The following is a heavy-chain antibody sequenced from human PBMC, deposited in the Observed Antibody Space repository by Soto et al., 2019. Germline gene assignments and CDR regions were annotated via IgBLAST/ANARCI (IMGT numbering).Heavy chain of an antibody. D-gene: IGHD3-16*02. CDR2: INPNSGGT. V-gene: IGHV1-2*04. CDR3: ARAAYDYVWWSYLRY. Sequence: QVQLVQSGAEVKKPGASVKVSCKASGYTFTGYYMHWVRQAPGQGLEWMGWINPNSGGTNYAQKFQGWVTMTRDTSXXTAYMELSRLRSDDTAVYYCARAAYDYVWWSYLRYWGQGTLVTVSS. J-gene: IGHJ4*02. CDR1: GYTFTGYY.